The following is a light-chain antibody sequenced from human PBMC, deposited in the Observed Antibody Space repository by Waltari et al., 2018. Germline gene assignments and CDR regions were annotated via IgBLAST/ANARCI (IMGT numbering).Light chain of an antibody. J-gene: IGLJ3*02. CDR2: DVY. CDR3: NSYTGSSSWV. Sequence: QSALTQPASVSGSPGQSITIPCTGTSSDVGFYNYVSWYKQHPGKAPQLMIYDVYERLSGVFNRFSCSKSCNTASLTISGLQAEDEADYYCNSYTGSSSWVFGGGTKLTVL. V-gene: IGLV2-14*03. CDR1: SSDVGFYNY.